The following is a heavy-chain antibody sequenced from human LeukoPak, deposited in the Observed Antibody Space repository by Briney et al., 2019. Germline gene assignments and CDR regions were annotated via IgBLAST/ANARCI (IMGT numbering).Heavy chain of an antibody. D-gene: IGHD3-10*01. CDR2: IRYDGSNK. V-gene: IGHV3-30*02. CDR1: GFTFSSYG. Sequence: GGSLRLSCAASGFTFSSYGMHWVRQAPGKGLEWVAFIRYDGSNKYYADSVKGRFTISRDNSKNTLYLQMNSLRAEDTAVYYCARDIHPFSYYYYGMDVWGQGTTVTVSS. J-gene: IGHJ6*02. CDR3: ARDIHPFSYYYYGMDV.